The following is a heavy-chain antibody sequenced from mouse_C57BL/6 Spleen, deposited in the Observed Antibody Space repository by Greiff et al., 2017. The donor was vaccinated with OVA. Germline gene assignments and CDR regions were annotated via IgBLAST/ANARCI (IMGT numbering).Heavy chain of an antibody. V-gene: IGHV1-82*01. CDR1: GYAFSSSW. Sequence: VQVVESGPELVKPGASVKISCKASGYAFSSSWMNWVKQRPGKGLEWIGRIYPGDGDTNYNGKFKGKATLTADKSSSTAYMQLSSLTSEDSAVYFCARGGRFDYWGQGTTLTVSS. CDR3: ARGGRFDY. J-gene: IGHJ2*01. CDR2: IYPGDGDT.